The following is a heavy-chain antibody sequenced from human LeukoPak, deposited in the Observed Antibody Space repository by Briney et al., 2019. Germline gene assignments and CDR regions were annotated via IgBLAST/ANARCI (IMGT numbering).Heavy chain of an antibody. D-gene: IGHD1-26*01. V-gene: IGHV3-74*01. J-gene: IGHJ4*02. CDR1: GFIFSSYS. CDR3: ARDQGGSYYAGFDY. Sequence: GGSLRLSCAASGFIFSSYSMNWVRQAPGKGLVWVSRINSDGSSTSYADSVKGRFTISRDNAKNTLYLQMNSLRAEDTAVYYCARDQGGSYYAGFDYWGQGTLVTVSS. CDR2: INSDGSST.